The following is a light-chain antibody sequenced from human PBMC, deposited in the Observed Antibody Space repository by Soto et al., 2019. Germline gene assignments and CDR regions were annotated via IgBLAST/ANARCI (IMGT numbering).Light chain of an antibody. Sequence: DTQMTQSPSTLSASVGDRVTITCRASQSIGSWLAWYRQKPGKAPKLLMYTASTLESGVPSRFSGSGSGTDFTLTISSLQPEDFATYYCQQCYATPLTFGGGTKVDI. V-gene: IGKV1-5*01. CDR2: TAS. CDR1: QSIGSW. J-gene: IGKJ4*01. CDR3: QQCYATPLT.